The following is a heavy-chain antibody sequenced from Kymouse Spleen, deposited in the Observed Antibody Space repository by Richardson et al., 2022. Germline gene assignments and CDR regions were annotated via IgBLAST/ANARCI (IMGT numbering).Heavy chain of an antibody. CDR2: IYYSGST. J-gene: IGHJ6*02. CDR1: GGSISSSSYY. Sequence: QLQLQESGPGLVKPSETLSLTCTVSGGSISSSSYYWGWIRQPPGKGLEWIGSIYYSGSTYYNPSLKSRVTISVDTSKNQFSLKLSSVTAADTAVYYCARMVRGAYGMDVWGQGTTVTVSS. V-gene: IGHV4-39*01. CDR3: ARMVRGAYGMDV. D-gene: IGHD3-10*01.